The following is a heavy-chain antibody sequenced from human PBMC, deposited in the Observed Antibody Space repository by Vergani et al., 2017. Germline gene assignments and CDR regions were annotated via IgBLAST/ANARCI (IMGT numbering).Heavy chain of an antibody. D-gene: IGHD1-26*01. J-gene: IGHJ4*02. Sequence: QVQLQESGPGLVKPSQTLSLTCTVSGGSISSGSYYWSWIRQPAGKGLEWIGRIYTSGSTNYNPSLKSRVTIAVDTSKNQFSLKLSSVTAADTAVYYCARGPGIVGATRFEGFDYWGQGTLVTVSS. CDR3: ARGPGIVGATRFEGFDY. V-gene: IGHV4-61*02. CDR2: IYTSGST. CDR1: GGSISSGSYY.